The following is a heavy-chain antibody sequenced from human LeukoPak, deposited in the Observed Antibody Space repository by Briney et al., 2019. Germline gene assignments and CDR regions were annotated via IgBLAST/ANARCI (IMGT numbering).Heavy chain of an antibody. Sequence: GGSLRLSCAASGFTFSSYWMSWVRQAPGKGLEWVANIKQDGSEKYYVDSVKGRFTISRDNAKNSLYLQMNSLRAEDTAVYYCARERALLIAARTFDYWGQGTLVTVSS. D-gene: IGHD6-6*01. V-gene: IGHV3-7*01. J-gene: IGHJ4*02. CDR1: GFTFSSYW. CDR3: ARERALLIAARTFDY. CDR2: IKQDGSEK.